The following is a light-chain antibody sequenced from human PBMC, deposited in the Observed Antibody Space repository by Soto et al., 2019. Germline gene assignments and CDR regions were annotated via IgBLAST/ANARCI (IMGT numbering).Light chain of an antibody. CDR2: TGS. V-gene: IGKV1-12*01. CDR1: QAIDSW. CDR3: QQYGSSPGT. Sequence: DIQMTQSPASVSASVGDRITSTCRASQAIDSWLGWYQPKPGEAPKLMIFTGSLLHSGVPPRFSGSGSGTDFTLTISRLEPEDFAVYYCQQYGSSPGTFGQGTKVDIK. J-gene: IGKJ1*01.